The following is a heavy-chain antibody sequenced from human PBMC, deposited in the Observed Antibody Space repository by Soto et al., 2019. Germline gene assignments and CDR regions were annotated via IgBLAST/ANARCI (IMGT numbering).Heavy chain of an antibody. V-gene: IGHV3-23*01. D-gene: IGHD6-19*01. J-gene: IGHJ4*02. Sequence: PGGSLRPSCAASGFTFSTYAINWVRQAPGKGLEWVAGISGSGDSTYYADSVKGRFTVSRDNSKNTLYLQMYSLRAEDTAVFYCAKERSSGWSFGCWGQGTLVTISS. CDR1: GFTFSTYA. CDR2: ISGSGDST. CDR3: AKERSSGWSFGC.